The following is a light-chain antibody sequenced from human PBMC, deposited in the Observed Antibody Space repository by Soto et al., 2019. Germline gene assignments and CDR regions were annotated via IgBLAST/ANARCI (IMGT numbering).Light chain of an antibody. CDR1: QSISSW. V-gene: IGKV1-5*01. Sequence: DIQMTQSPSTLSASVGDRVTITCRASQSISSWLAWYQQKPGKAPKLLIYDASNLESGVPSRFRGGGSGTEFSLTISSLQPDDFATYYCQQYNYFWAFGQGTKVDIK. CDR3: QQYNYFWA. J-gene: IGKJ1*01. CDR2: DAS.